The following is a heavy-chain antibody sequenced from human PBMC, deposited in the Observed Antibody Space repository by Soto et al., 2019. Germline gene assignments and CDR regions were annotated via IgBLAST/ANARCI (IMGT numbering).Heavy chain of an antibody. V-gene: IGHV4-59*01. J-gene: IGHJ5*02. CDR1: GGSISSYY. D-gene: IGHD5-18*01. CDR3: ARDRGYLDP. CDR2: IYYSGST. Sequence: SETLSLTCTVSGGSISSYYWSWIRQPPGKGPEWIGYIYYSGSTNYNPSLKSRVTISVDTSKNQFSLKLSSVTAADTAVYYCARDRGYLDPWGQGTLVTVSS.